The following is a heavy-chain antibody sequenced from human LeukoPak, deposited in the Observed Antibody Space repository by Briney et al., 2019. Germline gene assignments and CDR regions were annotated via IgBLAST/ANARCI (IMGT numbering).Heavy chain of an antibody. V-gene: IGHV3-30*18. D-gene: IGHD5-18*01. CDR2: ISYDGSNK. Sequence: GGSLRLSCAASGFTFSSYGMHWVRQAPGKGLEWVAFISYDGSNKYYADSVKGRFTISRDNSKNTLYLQMNNLRAEDTAVYYCAKDQSYGTELLTGDYWGQGTLVTVSS. J-gene: IGHJ4*02. CDR1: GFTFSSYG. CDR3: AKDQSYGTELLTGDY.